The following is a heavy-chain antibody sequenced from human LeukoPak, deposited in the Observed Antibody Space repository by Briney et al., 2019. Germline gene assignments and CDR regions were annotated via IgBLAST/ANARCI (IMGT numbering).Heavy chain of an antibody. J-gene: IGHJ4*02. CDR1: GFTFSNYW. Sequence: PGGSLRFSCAASGFTFSNYWMHWVRQAPGKGLVWVSRINTDGSTTGYADSVKGRFTISRDNAKNTLYLQLNSLRAEDTAVYYCARAYSGPDYWGQGTLVTVSS. V-gene: IGHV3-74*01. D-gene: IGHD6-13*01. CDR3: ARAYSGPDY. CDR2: INTDGSTT.